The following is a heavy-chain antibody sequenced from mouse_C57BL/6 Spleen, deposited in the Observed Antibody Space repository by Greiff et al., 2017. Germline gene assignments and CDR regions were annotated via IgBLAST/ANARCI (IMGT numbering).Heavy chain of an antibody. CDR2: IYPRDGST. CDR1: GYTFTDHT. V-gene: IGHV1-78*01. CDR3: ARGGYYVRYFDV. D-gene: IGHD2-3*01. J-gene: IGHJ1*03. Sequence: VKVVESDAELVKPGASVKISCKVSGYTFTDHTIHWMKQRPEQGLEWIGYIYPRDGSTKYNEKFKGKATLTADKSSSTAYMQLNSLTSEDSAVYFCARGGYYVRYFDVWGTGTTVTVSS.